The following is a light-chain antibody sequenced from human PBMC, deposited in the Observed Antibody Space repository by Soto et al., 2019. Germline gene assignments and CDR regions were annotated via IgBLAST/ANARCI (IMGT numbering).Light chain of an antibody. CDR2: SNS. J-gene: IGLJ1*01. V-gene: IGLV1-44*01. Sequence: QSVLTQPPSASGTPGQRVTFSCSGSSSNIGGNTVSWFQHLPRTAPKLLIFSNSQRPSGVPDRFSGAKSGTSASLAISGLQSEDEANYYCSSYAGSNNVFGTGTKVTVL. CDR3: SSYAGSNNV. CDR1: SSNIGGNT.